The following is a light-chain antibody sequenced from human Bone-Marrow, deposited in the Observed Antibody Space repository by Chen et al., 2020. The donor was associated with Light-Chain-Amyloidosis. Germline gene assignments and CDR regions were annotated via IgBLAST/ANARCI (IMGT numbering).Light chain of an antibody. Sequence: SALTQPASVSGSPGQSITISCTGTSSDVGGDNHVSWYQQHPDKAPKLMMYEVTNRPSWVPDRCSGATSANTASLTISGLQTEDEADYFCSSYTITNTLVFGSGTRVTVL. CDR1: SSDVGGDNH. V-gene: IGLV2-14*01. J-gene: IGLJ1*01. CDR2: EVT. CDR3: SSYTITNTLV.